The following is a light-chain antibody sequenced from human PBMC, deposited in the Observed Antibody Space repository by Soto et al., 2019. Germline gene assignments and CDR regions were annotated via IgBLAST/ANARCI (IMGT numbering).Light chain of an antibody. CDR3: QHYGISRT. Sequence: EIVLTQSPGTLSLSPGERATLSCRASQSVSSSYLAWYQQKPGQAPRLLIYGASSRATGIPDRFSGSGSGTDFTLTIRRLEPEDFAVYYRQHYGISRTFGQGTKLEIK. J-gene: IGKJ2*02. CDR1: QSVSSSY. V-gene: IGKV3-20*01. CDR2: GAS.